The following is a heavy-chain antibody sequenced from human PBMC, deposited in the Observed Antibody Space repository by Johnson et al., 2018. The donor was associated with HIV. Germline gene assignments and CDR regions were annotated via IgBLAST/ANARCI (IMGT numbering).Heavy chain of an antibody. CDR1: GFTFSSYA. V-gene: IGHV3-13*01. CDR2: IGTAGDT. Sequence: MLLVESGGGVVQPGRSLRLSCAASGFTFSSYAMHWVRQGTGKGLEWVSAIGTAGDTYYPDSVKGRFTISRDNSKNTLYLQMNSLRAEDTALYYCARDLGPNGRGAFDMWGRGTMVTVSS. CDR3: ARDLGPNGRGAFDM. D-gene: IGHD1-1*01. J-gene: IGHJ3*02.